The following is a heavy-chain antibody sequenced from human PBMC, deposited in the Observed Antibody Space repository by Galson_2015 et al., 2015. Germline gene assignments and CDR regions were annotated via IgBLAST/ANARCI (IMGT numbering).Heavy chain of an antibody. CDR3: ARDRRSGWSKLFDY. CDR2: IKQDGSEK. V-gene: IGHV3-7*03. D-gene: IGHD6-19*01. J-gene: IGHJ4*02. CDR1: GFTFSSYW. Sequence: SLRLSCAASGFTFSSYWMSWVRQAPGKGLEWVANIKQDGSEKYYVDSVKGRFTISRDNAKNSLYLQMNSLRAEDTAVYYCARDRRSGWSKLFDYWGQGTLVTVSS.